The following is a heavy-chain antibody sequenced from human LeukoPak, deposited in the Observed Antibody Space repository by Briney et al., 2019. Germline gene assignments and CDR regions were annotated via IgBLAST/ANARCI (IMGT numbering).Heavy chain of an antibody. Sequence: GGSLRLSCAASGFTFSSYSMNWVRQAPGKGLEWVSYISGSSSTIYYADSVKGRFTISRDNAKNSLYLQMNSLRAEDTAVYYCARGRGDYDFRSGYEVSSDYWGQGTLVTVSS. V-gene: IGHV3-48*01. CDR2: ISGSSSTI. J-gene: IGHJ4*02. CDR3: ARGRGDYDFRSGYEVSSDY. D-gene: IGHD3-3*01. CDR1: GFTFSSYS.